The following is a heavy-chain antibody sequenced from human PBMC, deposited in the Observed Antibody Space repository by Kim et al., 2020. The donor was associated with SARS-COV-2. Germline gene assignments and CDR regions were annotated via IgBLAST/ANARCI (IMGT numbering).Heavy chain of an antibody. CDR1: GFTFSDYY. J-gene: IGHJ6*02. CDR2: ISSSSSYT. V-gene: IGHV3-11*06. CDR3: ARDQGGGYYYYYGMDV. Sequence: GGSLRLSCAASGFTFSDYYMSWIRQAPGKGLEWVSYISSSSSYTNYADSVKGRFTISRDNAKNSLYLQMNSLRAEDTAVYYCARDQGGGYYYYYGMDVWGQGTTVTVSS. D-gene: IGHD1-26*01.